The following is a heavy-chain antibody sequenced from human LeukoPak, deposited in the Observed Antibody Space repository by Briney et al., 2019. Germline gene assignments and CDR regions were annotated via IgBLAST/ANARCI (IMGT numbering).Heavy chain of an antibody. CDR1: GFPLTTAW. D-gene: IGHD1-26*01. J-gene: IGHJ4*02. CDR3: ATGSTVGATLLDY. Sequence: GGSLRLSCAASGFPLTTAWMSWVRQAPGKGLEWVGRIKSKPDGGTTDYAAPGKGRFTISRDDSKNTLYLQMNSLKTEDTAVYYCATGSTVGATLLDYWGQGALVTVSS. CDR2: IKSKPDGGTT. V-gene: IGHV3-15*01.